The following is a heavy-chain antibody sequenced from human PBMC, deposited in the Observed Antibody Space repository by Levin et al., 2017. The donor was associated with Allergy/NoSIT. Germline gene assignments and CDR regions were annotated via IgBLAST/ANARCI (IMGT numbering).Heavy chain of an antibody. CDR2: INPNSGGT. CDR1: GYTFTGYY. D-gene: IGHD2-15*01. J-gene: IGHJ6*02. Sequence: GASVKVSCKASGYTFTGYYMHWVRQAPGQGLEWMGWINPNSGGTNYAQKFQGRVTMTRDTSISTAYMELSRLRSDDTAVYYCARFFCSGGSCYEEGYYYYGMDVWGQGTTVTVSS. V-gene: IGHV1-2*02. CDR3: ARFFCSGGSCYEEGYYYYGMDV.